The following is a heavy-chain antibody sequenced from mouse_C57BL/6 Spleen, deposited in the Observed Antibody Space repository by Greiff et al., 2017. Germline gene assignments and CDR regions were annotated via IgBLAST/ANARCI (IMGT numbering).Heavy chain of an antibody. CDR1: GFTFSSYT. CDR2: ISGGGGNT. Sequence: EVQVVESGGGLVKPGGSLKLSCAASGFTFSSYTMSWVRQTPEKRLEWVATISGGGGNTYYPDSVKGRFTISRDNAKNTLYLQMSSLRSEDTALYYCARQSGNYDYFDYWGQGTTLTVSS. J-gene: IGHJ2*01. V-gene: IGHV5-9*01. CDR3: ARQSGNYDYFDY. D-gene: IGHD2-1*01.